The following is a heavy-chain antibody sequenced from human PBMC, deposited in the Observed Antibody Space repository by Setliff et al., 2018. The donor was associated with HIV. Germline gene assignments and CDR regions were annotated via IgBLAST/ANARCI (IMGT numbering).Heavy chain of an antibody. Sequence: KSSETLSLTCIVSGYSVSSGYYWGWIRQPPGKGLQWIGAMYDCETTYYNPSLKSRVTMSVDASRNRFSLKLSSVTAADTAIYYCARHQKVSFMSDHWGQGMLVTVSS. CDR1: GYSVSSGYY. CDR3: ARHQKVSFMSDH. CDR2: MYDCETT. J-gene: IGHJ4*02. V-gene: IGHV4-38-2*02. D-gene: IGHD3-16*01.